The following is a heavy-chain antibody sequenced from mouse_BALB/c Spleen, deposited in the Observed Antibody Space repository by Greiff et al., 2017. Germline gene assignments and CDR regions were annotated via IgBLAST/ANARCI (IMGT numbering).Heavy chain of an antibody. CDR1: GFSLTSYG. J-gene: IGHJ2*01. D-gene: IGHD1-1*01. Sequence: QVQLKESGPGLVAPSQSLSITCTVSGFSLTSYGVHWVRQPPGKGLEWLGVIWAGGSTNYNSALMSRLSISKDNSKSQVFLKMNSLQTDDTAMYYCARAYYGSSYLYFDYWGQGTTLTVSS. CDR2: IWAGGST. CDR3: ARAYYGSSYLYFDY. V-gene: IGHV2-9*02.